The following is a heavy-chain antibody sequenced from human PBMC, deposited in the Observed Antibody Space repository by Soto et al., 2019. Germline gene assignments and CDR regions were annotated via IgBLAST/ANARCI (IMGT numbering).Heavy chain of an antibody. CDR3: AKRAWTSHDLSSLHGFDP. V-gene: IGHV5-51*01. J-gene: IGHJ5*02. CDR1: GFIFADVW. CDR2: IHPGDSAT. D-gene: IGHD2-2*01. Sequence: GESLKISCKGSGFIFADVWIGWVRQMPDKGLEWVRIIHPGDSATHYSPSFQGHVTISADNSISTMYLQWDSLRASDTGIYYCAKRAWTSHDLSSLHGFDPWGQGTLVTVSS.